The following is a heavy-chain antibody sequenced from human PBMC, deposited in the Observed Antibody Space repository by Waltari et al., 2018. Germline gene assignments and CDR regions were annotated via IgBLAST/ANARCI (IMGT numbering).Heavy chain of an antibody. CDR2: IYHSGST. V-gene: IGHV4-38-2*02. J-gene: IGHJ4*02. CDR1: GYSISSGYY. CDR3: ARELSCRELLADY. Sequence: QVQLQESGPGLVKPSETLSLTCAVSGYSISSGYYWGWIRQPPGKGLEWIGSIYHSGSTYYNPSLKSRVPIAVDTAKNQFSLKLSSVTAADTAVYYCARELSCRELLADYWGQGTLVTVSS. D-gene: IGHD3-10*01.